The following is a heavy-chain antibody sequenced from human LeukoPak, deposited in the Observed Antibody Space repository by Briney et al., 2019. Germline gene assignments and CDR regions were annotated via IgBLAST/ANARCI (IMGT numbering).Heavy chain of an antibody. V-gene: IGHV3-23*01. CDR3: AKGLPYDFWSGYVFDY. J-gene: IGHJ4*02. D-gene: IGHD3-3*01. CDR2: ISGSGGST. Sequence: PGGSLRLSCAASGFTFSSYAMSWVRQAPGKGLEWVSAISGSGGSTYYADSVKGRFTISRDNSKNTLYLQMNSLRAEDTAVYYSAKGLPYDFWSGYVFDYWGQGTLVTVSS. CDR1: GFTFSSYA.